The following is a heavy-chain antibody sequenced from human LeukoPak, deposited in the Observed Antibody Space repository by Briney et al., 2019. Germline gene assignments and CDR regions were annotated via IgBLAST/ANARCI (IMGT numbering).Heavy chain of an antibody. Sequence: GGSLRLSCEASGFTFSVYGMHWVRQAPGKGLEWAAVISNDGSDKYYAESVKGRFTISRDNSKNTLSLQMNSLRVEDMALYYCAKDAHSYGYDYWGQGTLVTVSS. CDR2: ISNDGSDK. D-gene: IGHD5-18*01. CDR3: AKDAHSYGYDY. J-gene: IGHJ4*02. V-gene: IGHV3-30*18. CDR1: GFTFSVYG.